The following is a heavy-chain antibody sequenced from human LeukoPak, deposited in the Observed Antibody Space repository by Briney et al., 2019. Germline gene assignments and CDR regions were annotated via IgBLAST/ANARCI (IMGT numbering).Heavy chain of an antibody. CDR2: ISSSSSYI. Sequence: PGGSLRLSCAASGFTFSSYSMNWVRQAPGKGLEWVSSISSSSSYIYYADSVKGRFTISRDNAKNSLYLQMNSLRAEDTAVYYCARDNRVGATTPAWFDPWGQGTLVTVSS. CDR3: ARDNRVGATTPAWFDP. V-gene: IGHV3-21*01. J-gene: IGHJ5*02. D-gene: IGHD1-26*01. CDR1: GFTFSSYS.